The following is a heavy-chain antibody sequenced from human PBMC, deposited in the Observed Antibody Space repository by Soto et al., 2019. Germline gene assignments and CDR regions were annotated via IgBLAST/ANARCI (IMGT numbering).Heavy chain of an antibody. D-gene: IGHD2-2*02. CDR1: GFTFSSYA. CDR3: ARDIIVVVPAAILETYYYGMDV. Sequence: LRLSCAASGFTFSSYAMHWVRQAPGKALEWVAAISYDGSNKYYADSVKGRFTISRDNSKNTLYLQMNSLRAEDTAVYYCARDIIVVVPAAILETYYYGMDVWGQGTTVTVSS. CDR2: ISYDGSNK. J-gene: IGHJ6*02. V-gene: IGHV3-30-3*01.